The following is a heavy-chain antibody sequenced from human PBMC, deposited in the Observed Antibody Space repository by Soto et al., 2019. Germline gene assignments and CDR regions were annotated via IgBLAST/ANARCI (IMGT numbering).Heavy chain of an antibody. CDR2: ISWNSGSI. CDR1: GFTFDDYA. J-gene: IGHJ4*02. V-gene: IGHV3-9*01. CDR3: AKDMGKSD. Sequence: EVQLVESGGGLVQPGRSLRLSCAASGFTFDDYAMHWVRQAPGKGLEWVSGISWNSGSIGHADSVKGRFTISRDNAKNSLYLQMNSLRAEDTALYYCAKDMGKSDWGQGTLVTVSS. D-gene: IGHD7-27*01.